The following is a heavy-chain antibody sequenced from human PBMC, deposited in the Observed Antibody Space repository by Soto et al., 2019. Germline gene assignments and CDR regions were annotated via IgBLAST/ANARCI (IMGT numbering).Heavy chain of an antibody. Sequence: DLEESGGGVVQPGRSLRLSCAASGFTFSGYGMHWVRQVPGKGLEWVAVISYEGSTKYYAESVKGRFTISRDNSKNTLYLQMNSLRVEDTGVYYCAKDEGWRIQLWLGSYGLDVWGHGTTVTVSS. V-gene: IGHV3-30*18. D-gene: IGHD5-18*01. CDR3: AKDEGWRIQLWLGSYGLDV. CDR1: GFTFSGYG. CDR2: ISYEGSTK. J-gene: IGHJ6*02.